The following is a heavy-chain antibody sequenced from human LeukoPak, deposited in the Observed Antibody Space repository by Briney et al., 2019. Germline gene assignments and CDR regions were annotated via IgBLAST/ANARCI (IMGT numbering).Heavy chain of an antibody. D-gene: IGHD3-10*01. CDR3: ARALWFGELQY. Sequence: ASVKVSCKASVYTFTSYGIIGVRQAPGQGLEWMGWISAYNGNTNYAQKLQGRVTMTTDTSTSTAYMELRSLRSDDTAVYYCARALWFGELQYWGQGTLVTVPS. V-gene: IGHV1-18*01. J-gene: IGHJ4*02. CDR2: ISAYNGNT. CDR1: VYTFTSYG.